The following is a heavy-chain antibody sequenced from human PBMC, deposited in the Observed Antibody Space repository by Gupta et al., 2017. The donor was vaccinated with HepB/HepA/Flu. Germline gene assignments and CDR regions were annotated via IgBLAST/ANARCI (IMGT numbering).Heavy chain of an antibody. Sequence: QVHLMQSGGGVVQPGGSLRLSCAASGFSFTSSGMQWVRQSPVKGLERVALIIYDGSKTFYADCVKGRFTVSRDNSKNTVFLEMNSLETEDTAVYYCVKEDNQRAPPPSDHWGQGTLVIVSS. J-gene: IGHJ4*02. CDR1: GFSFTSSG. D-gene: IGHD2-15*01. CDR2: IIYDGSKT. CDR3: VKEDNQRAPPPSDH. V-gene: IGHV3-30*18.